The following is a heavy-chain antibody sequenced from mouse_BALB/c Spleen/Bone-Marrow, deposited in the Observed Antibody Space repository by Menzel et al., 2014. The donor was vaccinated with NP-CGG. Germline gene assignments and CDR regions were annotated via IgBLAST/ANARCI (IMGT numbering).Heavy chain of an antibody. D-gene: IGHD1-1*01. Sequence: VQLQQSGAELMKPGASVKISCEATGYTFSSYWIEWVKQRPGRGLEWIGEILPGSGSTIYNEKFKGKATFTADTSSNTAYMQLSSLTSVDSAVYNCAKEEYYGVSYFDYWGPGTPLS. CDR2: ILPGSGST. CDR1: GYTFSSYW. V-gene: IGHV1-9*01. J-gene: IGHJ2*01. CDR3: AKEEYYGVSYFDY.